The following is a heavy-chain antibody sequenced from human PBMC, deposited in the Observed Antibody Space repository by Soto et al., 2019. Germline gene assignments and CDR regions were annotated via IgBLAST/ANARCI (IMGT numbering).Heavy chain of an antibody. J-gene: IGHJ5*02. D-gene: IGHD3-22*01. CDR1: GGSISSGGYY. CDR2: IYYSGST. V-gene: IGHV4-31*03. Sequence: SETLSLTCTVSGGSISSGGYYWSWIRQHPGKGLEWIGYIYYSGSTYYNPSLKSRVTISVDTSKNQFSLKLSSVTAADTAVYYCARDIRVQDSSGYYYGGVNWFDPWGQGTLVTVSS. CDR3: ARDIRVQDSSGYYYGGVNWFDP.